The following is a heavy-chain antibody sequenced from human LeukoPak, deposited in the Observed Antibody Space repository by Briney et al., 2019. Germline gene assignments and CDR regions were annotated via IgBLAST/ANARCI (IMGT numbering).Heavy chain of an antibody. D-gene: IGHD6-13*01. CDR2: INPSGGST. CDR3: TRPLAGDGTAAAQFAS. J-gene: IGHJ4*02. CDR1: GYTFTSYY. Sequence: GASVKVSCKASGYTFTSYYMHWVRQAPGQGLEWMGIINPSGGSTSYAQKFQGRVTMTRDTSISTAYMELRRLTSDDTAVYYCTRPLAGDGTAAAQFASWGQGTLVTVSS. V-gene: IGHV1-46*01.